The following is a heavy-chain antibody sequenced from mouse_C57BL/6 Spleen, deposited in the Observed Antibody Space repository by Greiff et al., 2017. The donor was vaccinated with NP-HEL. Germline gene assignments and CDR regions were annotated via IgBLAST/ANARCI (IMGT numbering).Heavy chain of an antibody. D-gene: IGHD1-1*01. J-gene: IGHJ2*01. CDR2: INPSSGYT. Sequence: QVHVKQSGAELARPGASVKMSCKASGYTFTSYTMHWVKQRPGQGLEWIGYINPSSGYTKYNQKFKDKATLTADKSSSTAYMQLSSLTSEDSAVYYCAREGITTVVADFDYWGQGTTLTVSS. CDR1: GYTFTSYT. V-gene: IGHV1-4*01. CDR3: AREGITTVVADFDY.